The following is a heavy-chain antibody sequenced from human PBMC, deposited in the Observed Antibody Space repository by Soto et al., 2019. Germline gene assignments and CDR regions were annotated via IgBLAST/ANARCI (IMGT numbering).Heavy chain of an antibody. J-gene: IGHJ3*02. Sequence: ASVKVSCKASGYTFTSYDINWVRQATGQGLEWMGWMNPNSGNTGYAQKFQGRVTMTRNTSISTAYMELSSLRSEDTAVYYCAKVIYCSGGSCYYDAFDICGQGTMVTVSS. D-gene: IGHD2-15*01. CDR1: GYTFTSYD. V-gene: IGHV1-8*01. CDR2: MNPNSGNT. CDR3: AKVIYCSGGSCYYDAFDI.